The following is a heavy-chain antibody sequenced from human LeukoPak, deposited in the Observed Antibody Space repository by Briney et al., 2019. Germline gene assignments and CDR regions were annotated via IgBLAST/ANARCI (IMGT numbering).Heavy chain of an antibody. CDR3: ARKPYSSGWWGIPWYYFDY. Sequence: ASVKVSCKASGYTFTGYYMHWVRQAPGQGLEWMGWINPNSGGTNYAQKFQGRVTMTRNTSISTAYMELSSLRSEDTAVYYCARKPYSSGWWGIPWYYFDYWGQGTLVTVSS. J-gene: IGHJ4*02. V-gene: IGHV1-2*02. CDR1: GYTFTGYY. CDR2: INPNSGGT. D-gene: IGHD6-19*01.